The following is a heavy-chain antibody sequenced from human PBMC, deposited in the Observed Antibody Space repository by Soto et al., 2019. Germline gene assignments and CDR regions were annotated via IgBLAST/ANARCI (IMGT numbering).Heavy chain of an antibody. CDR3: ARDRSYDFWSGYPYGMDV. J-gene: IGHJ6*02. CDR2: IYYSGST. Sequence: QVQLQESGPGLVKPSETLSLTCTVSGGSISSYYWSWIRQPPGKGLEWIGYIYYSGSTNHNPSLKSRVTISVDTSKNQFSLKLSSVTAADTAVYYCARDRSYDFWSGYPYGMDVWGQGTTVTVSS. CDR1: GGSISSYY. V-gene: IGHV4-59*01. D-gene: IGHD3-3*01.